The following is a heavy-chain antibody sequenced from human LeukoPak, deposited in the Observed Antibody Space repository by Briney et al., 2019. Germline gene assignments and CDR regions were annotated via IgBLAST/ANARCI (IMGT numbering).Heavy chain of an antibody. J-gene: IGHJ4*02. CDR1: GGSISSSSYY. Sequence: KPSETLSLTCTVSGGSISSSSYYWVWIRQPPGKGLEWIGSIYYSGSTYYNPSLKSRVTISVDTSKNQFSLKLSSVTAADTAVYYCARQRDSSGYHLPYYFDYWGQGTLVTVSS. V-gene: IGHV4-39*01. CDR3: ARQRDSSGYHLPYYFDY. D-gene: IGHD3-22*01. CDR2: IYYSGST.